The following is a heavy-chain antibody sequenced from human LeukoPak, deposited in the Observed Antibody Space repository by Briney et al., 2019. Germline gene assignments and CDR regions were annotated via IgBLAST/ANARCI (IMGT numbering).Heavy chain of an antibody. Sequence: GGSLRLSCAASGFTFSSYSMNWVRQAPGKGLEWVSSISSSSSYIYHADSVKGRFTISRDNAKNSLYLQMNSLRAEDTAVYYCASRSVVGSFYYFDYWGQGTLVTVSS. CDR1: GFTFSSYS. V-gene: IGHV3-21*01. D-gene: IGHD3-10*01. J-gene: IGHJ4*02. CDR3: ASRSVVGSFYYFDY. CDR2: ISSSSSYI.